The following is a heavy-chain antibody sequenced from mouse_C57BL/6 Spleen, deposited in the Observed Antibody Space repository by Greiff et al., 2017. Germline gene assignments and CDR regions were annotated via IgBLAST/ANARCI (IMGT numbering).Heavy chain of an antibody. J-gene: IGHJ3*01. D-gene: IGHD2-1*01. CDR2: IYPGSGNT. CDR3: ARRGNYGNYEAY. Sequence: VQLQESGAELVRPGASVKLSCKASGYTFTDYYINWVKQRPGQGLEWIARIYPGSGNTYYNEKFKGKATLTAEKSSSTACMQLSSLTSEDSAVYSCARRGNYGNYEAYWGQGTLVTVSA. CDR1: GYTFTDYY. V-gene: IGHV1-76*01.